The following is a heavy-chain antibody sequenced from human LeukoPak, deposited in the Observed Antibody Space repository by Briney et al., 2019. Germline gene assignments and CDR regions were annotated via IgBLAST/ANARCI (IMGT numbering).Heavy chain of an antibody. CDR1: GYTFTGYY. V-gene: IGHV1-2*02. J-gene: IGHJ6*02. Sequence: GSSVKVSCKASGYTFTGYYMHWVRQAPGQGLEWMGWINPNSGGTNYAQKFQGRVTMTRDTSISTAYMELSRLRSDDTAVYYCATSTGSDYSSSWYGYYYYYGMDVWGQGTTVTVSS. D-gene: IGHD6-13*01. CDR2: INPNSGGT. CDR3: ATSTGSDYSSSWYGYYYYYGMDV.